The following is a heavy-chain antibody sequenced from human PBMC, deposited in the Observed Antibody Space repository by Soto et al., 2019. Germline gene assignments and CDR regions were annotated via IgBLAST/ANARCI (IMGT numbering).Heavy chain of an antibody. CDR2: IWYDGSNK. CDR1: GFTFSSYG. D-gene: IGHD1-1*01. V-gene: IGHV3-33*08. J-gene: IGHJ3*02. Sequence: GGSLRLSCAASGFTFSSYGMHWVRQAPGKGLEWVAVIWYDGSNKYYADSVKGRFIISRDNSKNTLYLQMNSLRAEDTAVYYCARDKGQTGTDAFDIWGQGTMVTVSS. CDR3: ARDKGQTGTDAFDI.